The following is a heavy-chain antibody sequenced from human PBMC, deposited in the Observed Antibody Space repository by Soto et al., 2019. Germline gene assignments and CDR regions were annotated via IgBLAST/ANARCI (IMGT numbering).Heavy chain of an antibody. Sequence: QVQLVQSGAEVNKPGASVKVSCKASGYTFTTYGMSWVRQDPGQGLDWMGWISTYNGNTKYAERLQGRVTMTTDTTTSTAYMELRSLRSDDTAVYYCARGPTDYYDNSGNYFLDYWGQGTLVTVSS. V-gene: IGHV1-18*01. D-gene: IGHD3-22*01. CDR1: GYTFTTYG. CDR3: ARGPTDYYDNSGNYFLDY. J-gene: IGHJ4*02. CDR2: ISTYNGNT.